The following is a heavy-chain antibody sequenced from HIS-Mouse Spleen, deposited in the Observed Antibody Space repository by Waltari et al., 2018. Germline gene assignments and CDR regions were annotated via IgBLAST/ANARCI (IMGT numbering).Heavy chain of an antibody. J-gene: IGHJ3*02. D-gene: IGHD5-18*01. CDR1: GFTVSSNY. CDR2: IYSGVST. CDR3: ARVLRLIQLWYAFDI. Sequence: EVQLVATGGGLIQPGGSLRLSCAASGFTVSSNYISWVRQAPGKGLVWVSVIYSGVSTYYADAVEGRFTNSRENSKNTLYLQMNSLRAEDTAVYYCARVLRLIQLWYAFDIWGQGTMVTVSS. V-gene: IGHV3-53*02.